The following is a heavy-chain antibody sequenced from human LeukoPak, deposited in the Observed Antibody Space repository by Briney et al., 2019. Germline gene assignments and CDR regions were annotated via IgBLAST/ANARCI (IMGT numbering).Heavy chain of an antibody. CDR2: ISYDGNNK. CDR1: GFTFSSYA. J-gene: IGHJ4*02. Sequence: GGSLRLSCAASGFTFSSYAMQWVRQAPGKGLEWVAVISYDGNNKYYADSVKGRFTISRDNSKNTLYLQMNSLRAEDTAVYYCAKDGSWSCTDWGQGTLVRVSS. V-gene: IGHV3-30*04. D-gene: IGHD2-8*02. CDR3: AKDGSWSCTD.